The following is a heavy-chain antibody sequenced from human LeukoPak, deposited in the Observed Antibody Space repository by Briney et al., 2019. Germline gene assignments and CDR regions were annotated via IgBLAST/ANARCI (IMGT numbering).Heavy chain of an antibody. Sequence: GGSLRLSCTASGFTFSAYAIMWVRQAPGKGPEWVSAIRGGGTSEFYADSVKGRFRISRDNSKDTPFLQMNSLRAEDTAVYYCARDPNGDYIGAFDMWGPGTMVTVSS. J-gene: IGHJ3*02. V-gene: IGHV3-23*01. CDR3: ARDPNGDYIGAFDM. CDR2: IRGGGTSE. D-gene: IGHD4-17*01. CDR1: GFTFSAYA.